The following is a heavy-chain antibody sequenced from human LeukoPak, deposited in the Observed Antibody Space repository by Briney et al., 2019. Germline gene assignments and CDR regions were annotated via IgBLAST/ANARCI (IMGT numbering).Heavy chain of an antibody. Sequence: ASVKVSCKASGYTFTSYDINWVRQATGQGLEWMGWMNPNSGNTGYAQKFQGRVTITRNTSISTAYMELSSLRSEDAAVYYCARGRRSSCYADYWGQGTLVTVSS. CDR2: MNPNSGNT. D-gene: IGHD6-13*01. CDR1: GYTFTSYD. CDR3: ARGRRSSCYADY. J-gene: IGHJ4*02. V-gene: IGHV1-8*03.